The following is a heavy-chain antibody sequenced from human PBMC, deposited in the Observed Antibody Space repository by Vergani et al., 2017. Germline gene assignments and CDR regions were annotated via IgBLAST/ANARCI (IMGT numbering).Heavy chain of an antibody. V-gene: IGHV4-59*01. CDR3: ARIAAAGKGWFDP. J-gene: IGHJ5*02. CDR1: GGSISSYY. Sequence: QVQLQESGPGLVKPSETLSLTCTVSGGSISSYYWSWIRQPPGKGLEWIGYLYYSGSTNYNPSLKSRVTISVDTSKNQFSLKLSSVTAADTAVYYCARIAAAGKGWFDPWGQGTLVTVSS. D-gene: IGHD6-13*01. CDR2: LYYSGST.